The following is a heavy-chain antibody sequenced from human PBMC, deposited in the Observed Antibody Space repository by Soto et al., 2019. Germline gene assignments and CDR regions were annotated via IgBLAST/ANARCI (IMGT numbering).Heavy chain of an antibody. CDR2: IHNSGSP. CDR3: AKNWNWGSLVH. D-gene: IGHD7-27*01. CDR1: GASIYNGGYF. J-gene: IGHJ4*02. Sequence: PSETLSLTCSVSGASIYNGGYFWSWIRQSPGKGLEWIGHIHNSGSPYNNPSLKSRVTISADTPKNQFSLKLSSVTAADTAVYYCAKNWNWGSLVHWGQGTLVTVSS. V-gene: IGHV4-30-4*01.